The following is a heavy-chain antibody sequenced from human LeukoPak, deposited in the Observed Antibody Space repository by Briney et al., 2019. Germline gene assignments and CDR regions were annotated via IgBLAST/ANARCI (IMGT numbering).Heavy chain of an antibody. CDR1: GGTFSSYA. CDR2: IIPIFGTA. J-gene: IGHJ4*02. V-gene: IGHV1-69*05. D-gene: IGHD3-16*02. CDR3: ASTVPVWGSYRYYFDY. Sequence: GSSVKVSCKASGGTFSSYAISWVRQAPGQGLEWMGGIIPIFGTANYAQKFQGRVTITTDESTSTAYMELSSLRSEDTAVYYCASTVPVWGSYRYYFDYWGQGTLVTVSS.